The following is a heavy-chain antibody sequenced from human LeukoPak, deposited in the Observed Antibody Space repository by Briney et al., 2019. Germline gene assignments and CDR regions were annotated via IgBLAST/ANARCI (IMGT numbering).Heavy chain of an antibody. CDR3: ASSPDYGGNSVYAFDI. CDR2: IIPILGIA. CDR1: GGTFSSYA. D-gene: IGHD4-17*01. V-gene: IGHV1-69*04. Sequence: SVKVSCKASGGTFSSYAISWVRPAPGQGLEWMGRIIPILGIANYAQKFQGRVTITADKSTSTAYMELSSLRSEDTAVYYCASSPDYGGNSVYAFDIWGQGTMVTVSS. J-gene: IGHJ3*02.